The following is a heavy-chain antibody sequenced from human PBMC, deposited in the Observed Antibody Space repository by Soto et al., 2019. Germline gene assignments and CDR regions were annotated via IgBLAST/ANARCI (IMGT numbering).Heavy chain of an antibody. CDR1: GDSISNSRFY. J-gene: IGHJ3*01. CDR2: IYHTGNA. CDR3: ARLYPYDDILTGSQIYAFDF. D-gene: IGHD3-9*01. Sequence: SETLSLTCGVSGDSISNSRFYWAWIRQPPGEGLEWIGSIYHTGNAYYNPSLKSRVTISVDTSKNQFSLKLSSVTAADTAVYYCARLYPYDDILTGSQIYAFDFWGQGTMVTV. V-gene: IGHV4-39*07.